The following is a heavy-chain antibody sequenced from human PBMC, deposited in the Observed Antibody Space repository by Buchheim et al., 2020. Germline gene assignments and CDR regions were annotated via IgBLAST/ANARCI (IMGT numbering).Heavy chain of an antibody. CDR1: GGTFNNYA. V-gene: IGHV1-69*01. J-gene: IGHJ4*02. CDR2: IIPIFGRA. CDR3: ARGSAVSSGYSLPFGY. D-gene: IGHD3-22*01. Sequence: QVQLVQSGTEVKKPGSSVKVSCKASGGTFNNYAISWVRQAPGQGLEWMGGIIPIFGRANYGQKFQGRIRITADESTSTEYMELISLRSEDTAVYYCARGSAVSSGYSLPFGYWGQGTL.